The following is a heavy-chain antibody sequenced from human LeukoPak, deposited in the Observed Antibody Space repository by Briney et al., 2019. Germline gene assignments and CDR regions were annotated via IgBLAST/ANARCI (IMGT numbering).Heavy chain of an antibody. CDR3: ARVGTPITMIVVGENWFDP. CDR2: IYSGGST. D-gene: IGHD3-22*01. Sequence: QSGGSLRLSCAASGFTFTSSAVSWVRQAPGKGLEWVSVIYSGGSTYYADSVKGRFTISRDNSKNTLYLQMNSLRAEDTAVYYCARVGTPITMIVVGENWFDPWGQGTLVTVSS. CDR1: GFTFTSSA. J-gene: IGHJ5*02. V-gene: IGHV3-66*01.